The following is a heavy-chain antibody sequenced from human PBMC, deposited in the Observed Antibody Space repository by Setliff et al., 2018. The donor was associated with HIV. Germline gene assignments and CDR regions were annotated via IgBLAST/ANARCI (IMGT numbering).Heavy chain of an antibody. CDR3: ARDPTYISSWPGHAFDT. Sequence: GASVKVSCKASNYTFSTYAITWVRQAPGQGLEWMGWISTYYGSTKYEQKFQGRVTMTTDLSTSTAHMELRSLRSDDTAVYYCARDPTYISSWPGHAFDTWGQGTMVTVSS. D-gene: IGHD6-6*01. V-gene: IGHV1-18*01. CDR2: ISTYYGST. J-gene: IGHJ3*02. CDR1: NYTFSTYA.